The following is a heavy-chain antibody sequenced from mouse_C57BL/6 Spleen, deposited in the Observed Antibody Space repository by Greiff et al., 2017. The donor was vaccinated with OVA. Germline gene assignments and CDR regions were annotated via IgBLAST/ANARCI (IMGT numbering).Heavy chain of an antibody. CDR1: GYTFTSYW. V-gene: IGHV1-55*01. Sequence: QVQLKQPGAELVQPGASVKMSCKASGYTFTSYWITWVKQRPGQGLEWIGDIYPGSGSSTSNEKFKSKATLTVDTSSSTAYMQLSSRASEDSAVYYCAREDLSNYFDYWGQGTTLTVSS. J-gene: IGHJ2*01. CDR2: IYPGSGSS. CDR3: AREDLSNYFDY. D-gene: IGHD5-1*01.